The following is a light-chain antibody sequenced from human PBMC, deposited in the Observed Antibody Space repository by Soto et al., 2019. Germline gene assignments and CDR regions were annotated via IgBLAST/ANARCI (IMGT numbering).Light chain of an antibody. CDR1: QSISSY. CDR2: AAS. Sequence: DIQMTQSPSSLSASVGDRVTITCRASQSISSYLNWYQQKPGKAPKLLIHAASSLQSGVPSRFSGSGSGTDFTLTISSLQPEDFATYYCQQSYSTLPWTFGQGTKVEIK. CDR3: QQSYSTLPWT. J-gene: IGKJ1*01. V-gene: IGKV1-39*01.